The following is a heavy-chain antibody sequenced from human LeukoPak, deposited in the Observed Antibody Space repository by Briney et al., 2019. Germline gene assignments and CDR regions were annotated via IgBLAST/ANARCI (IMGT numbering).Heavy chain of an antibody. V-gene: IGHV3-30*04. D-gene: IGHD6-13*01. CDR1: GFTFSSYA. J-gene: IGHJ5*02. CDR2: ISYDGGNK. CDR3: ARQPLDYSSSWFDP. Sequence: PGRSLRLSCAASGFTFSSYAMHWVRQAPGKGLEWVAVISYDGGNKYYADSVKGRFTISRDNSKNTLYLQMNSLRAEDTAVYYCARQPLDYSSSWFDPWGQGTLVTVSS.